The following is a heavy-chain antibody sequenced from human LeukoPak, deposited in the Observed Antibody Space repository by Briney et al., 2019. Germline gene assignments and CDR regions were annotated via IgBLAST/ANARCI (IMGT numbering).Heavy chain of an antibody. J-gene: IGHJ4*02. D-gene: IGHD3-22*01. CDR1: GYSISSGYY. CDR3: ARVSDSSGYQLGD. CDR2: IYHSGST. Sequence: SETLSLTCAVSGYSISSGYYWGWIRQPPGKGLEWIGSIYHSGSTYYNPSLKSRVTISVDTSKNQFSLKLSSVTAADTAVYYCARVSDSSGYQLGDWGQGTLVTVSS. V-gene: IGHV4-38-2*01.